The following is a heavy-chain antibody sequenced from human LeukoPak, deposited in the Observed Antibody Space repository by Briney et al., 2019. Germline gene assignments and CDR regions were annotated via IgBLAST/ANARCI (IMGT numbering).Heavy chain of an antibody. CDR1: GFTFRTYV. J-gene: IGHJ4*02. CDR2: ISSSSSYI. D-gene: IGHD3-10*02. V-gene: IGHV3-21*01. Sequence: GGSLRLSCAVSGFTFRTYVMSWVRQAPGMGLEWVSFISSSSSYIYYADSVKGRFTISRDNAKNSLYLQMNSLRAEDTAVYYCARGTMFPYYFDYWGQGTLVTVSS. CDR3: ARGTMFPYYFDY.